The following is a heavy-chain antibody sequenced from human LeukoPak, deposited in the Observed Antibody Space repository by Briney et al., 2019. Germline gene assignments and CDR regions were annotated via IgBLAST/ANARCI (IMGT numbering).Heavy chain of an antibody. Sequence: GGSLRLSCAASGFTFSSYDMHWVRQATGKGLEWVSAIGTAGDTYYPGSVKGRFTISRENAKNSLYLQMNSLSAGDTAVYYCARGIAVADYYYYGMDVWGQGTTVTVSS. V-gene: IGHV3-13*01. J-gene: IGHJ6*02. CDR3: ARGIAVADYYYYGMDV. D-gene: IGHD6-19*01. CDR1: GFTFSSYD. CDR2: IGTAGDT.